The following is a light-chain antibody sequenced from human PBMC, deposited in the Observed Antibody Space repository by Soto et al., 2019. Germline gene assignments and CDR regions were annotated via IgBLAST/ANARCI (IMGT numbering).Light chain of an antibody. J-gene: IGKJ4*01. Sequence: EIVMTQSPATLSVSPGEGATLSCRASQSVHSDLAWYQQKPGQAPRLLIYDASTRATGIPARFSGSGSGTEIYATHCNLHYADFAGYYRPQESNWPSLTFGGGTKVEI. V-gene: IGKV3-15*01. CDR2: DAS. CDR1: QSVHSD. CDR3: PQESNWPSLT.